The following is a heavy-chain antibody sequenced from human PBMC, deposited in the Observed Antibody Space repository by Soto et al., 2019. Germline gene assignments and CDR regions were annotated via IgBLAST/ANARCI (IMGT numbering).Heavy chain of an antibody. CDR1: GGTFSSYT. V-gene: IGHV1-69*02. D-gene: IGHD3-3*01. J-gene: IGHJ4*02. CDR2: IIPILGIA. CDR3: ARLGGYYQAFDN. Sequence: SVKVSCKASGGTFSSYTISWVRQAPGQGLEWMGRIIPILGIANYAQKFQGRVTITADKSTSTAYMELSSLRSEDTAVYYCARLGGYYQAFDNWGQGTLVTVSS.